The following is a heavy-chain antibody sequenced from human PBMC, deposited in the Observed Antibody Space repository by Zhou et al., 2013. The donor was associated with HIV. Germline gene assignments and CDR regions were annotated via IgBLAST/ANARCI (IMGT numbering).Heavy chain of an antibody. D-gene: IGHD2-21*01. CDR2: MNPRSGNT. CDR1: GYTFSNYG. Sequence: QVQLVQSGAEVKKPGASMKVSCKASGYTFSNYGMSWVRQATGQGLGWMGWMNPRSGNTGYAQKFQGRVTITRNTSINTAYMELSSLRSEDTGVYYCARHRRYGDNSYAFDIWGQGTMVTVSS. CDR3: ARHRRYGDNSYAFDI. V-gene: IGHV1-8*03. J-gene: IGHJ3*02.